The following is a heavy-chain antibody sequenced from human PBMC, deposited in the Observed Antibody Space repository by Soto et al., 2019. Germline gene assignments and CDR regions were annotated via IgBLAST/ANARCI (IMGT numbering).Heavy chain of an antibody. V-gene: IGHV1-18*01. CDR3: AGTKIAAAGIGTFDY. J-gene: IGHJ4*02. D-gene: IGHD6-13*01. CDR1: GYTFTSYG. CDR2: ISAYNGNT. Sequence: GASVKVSCKASGYTFTSYGISWVRQAPGQGLEWMGWISAYNGNTNYAQKLQGRVTMTTDTSTSTAYMELRSLRSDDTAVCYCAGTKIAAAGIGTFDYWGQGTRVTVSA.